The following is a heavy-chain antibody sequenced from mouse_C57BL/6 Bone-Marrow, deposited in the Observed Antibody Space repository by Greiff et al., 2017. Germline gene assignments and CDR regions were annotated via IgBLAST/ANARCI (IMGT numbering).Heavy chain of an antibody. CDR1: GYTFTDYY. CDR3: ERWANWDWYFDV. J-gene: IGHJ1*03. CDR2: IYPGSGNT. Sequence: QVQLKQSGAELVRPGASVKLSCKASGYTFTDYYIHWVKQRPGQGLEWIARIYPGSGNTYYNEKFKGKATLTAEQSSSTAYMQHSSLTSEDSAVYVCERWANWDWYFDVWGKGTTVTVSS. D-gene: IGHD4-1*01. V-gene: IGHV1-76*01.